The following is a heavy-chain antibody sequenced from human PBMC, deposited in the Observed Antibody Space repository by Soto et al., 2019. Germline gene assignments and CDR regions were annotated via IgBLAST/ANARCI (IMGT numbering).Heavy chain of an antibody. CDR3: ARVAKYAFDI. D-gene: IGHD2-21*01. J-gene: IGHJ3*02. CDR1: SGSISSSSFY. Sequence: QLQVQESGPGLVKPSETLSLTCTVSSGSISSSSFYWGWIRQPPGKGLEWIGNIYYSGTTYYNPSLKSRVTISVDTSKNQFSLKLSSVTAADTAVYYCARVAKYAFDIWGQGTMVTVSS. CDR2: IYYSGTT. V-gene: IGHV4-39*01.